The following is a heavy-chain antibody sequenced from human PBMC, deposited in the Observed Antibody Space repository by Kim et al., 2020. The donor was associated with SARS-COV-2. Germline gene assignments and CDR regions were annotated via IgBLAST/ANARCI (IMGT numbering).Heavy chain of an antibody. V-gene: IGHV1-58*02. Sequence: SVKVSCKASGFTFTSSSMQWVRQARGQRLEWLGWIVVGSGNTNYAQKFLERVTITRDMSTSTAYMELSSLGSEDTAVYYCAAVRGASTGTTYYYYAMDVWGQGTTGTVSS. D-gene: IGHD3-10*01. CDR1: GFTFTSSS. CDR3: AAVRGASTGTTYYYYAMDV. CDR2: IVVGSGNT. J-gene: IGHJ6*02.